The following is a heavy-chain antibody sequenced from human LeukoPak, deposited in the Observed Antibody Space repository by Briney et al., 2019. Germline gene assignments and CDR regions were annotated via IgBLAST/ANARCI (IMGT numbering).Heavy chain of an antibody. CDR1: GGSISSGGYS. J-gene: IGHJ6*02. CDR2: IYHSGST. Sequence: SQTLSLTCAVSGGSISSGGYSWSWIRQPPGKGLEWIGYIYHSGSTYYNPSLKSRVTISVDRSKNQFSLKLSSVTAADTAVYYCARTWRWEDGMDVWGQGTTVTVS. CDR3: ARTWRWEDGMDV. D-gene: IGHD1-26*01. V-gene: IGHV4-30-2*01.